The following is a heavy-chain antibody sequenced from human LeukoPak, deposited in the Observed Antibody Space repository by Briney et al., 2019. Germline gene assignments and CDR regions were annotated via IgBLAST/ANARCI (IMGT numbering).Heavy chain of an antibody. D-gene: IGHD2-2*01. Sequence: PGGSLRLSCAASGFTFSSYGMHWVRQAPGKGLEWVAVISYDGSNKYYADSVKGRFTISRDNAKNSLYLQMNSLRAEDTVVYYCALVRTPFDYWGQGTLVTVSS. CDR2: ISYDGSNK. V-gene: IGHV3-30*03. CDR1: GFTFSSYG. J-gene: IGHJ4*02. CDR3: ALVRTPFDY.